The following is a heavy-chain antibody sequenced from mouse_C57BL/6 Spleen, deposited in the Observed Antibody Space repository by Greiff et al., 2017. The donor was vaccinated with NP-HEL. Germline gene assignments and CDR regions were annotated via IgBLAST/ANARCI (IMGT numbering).Heavy chain of an antibody. Sequence: LQESGPELVKPGASVKISCKASGYAFSSSWMNWVKQRPGKGLEWIGRIYPGDGDTNYNGKFKGKATLTADKSSSTAYMQLSSLTSEDSAVYFCARSGYYDYFDYWGQGTTLTVSS. CDR1: GYAFSSSW. CDR2: IYPGDGDT. J-gene: IGHJ2*01. D-gene: IGHD2-3*01. CDR3: ARSGYYDYFDY. V-gene: IGHV1-82*01.